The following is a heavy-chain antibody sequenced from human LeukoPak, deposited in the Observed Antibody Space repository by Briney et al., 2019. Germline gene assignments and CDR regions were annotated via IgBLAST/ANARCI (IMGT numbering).Heavy chain of an antibody. CDR1: GFTFDDYA. V-gene: IGHV3-9*01. CDR2: ISWNSGSI. CDR3: ARDRMVVTGGAFDI. Sequence: GGSLRLSCAASGFTFDDYAMHWVRHAPGKGLEWVSGISWNSGSIGYADSVKGRFTISRDNAKNSLYLQMNSLRAEDTAVYYCARDRMVVTGGAFDIWGQGTMVTVSS. D-gene: IGHD2-21*02. J-gene: IGHJ3*02.